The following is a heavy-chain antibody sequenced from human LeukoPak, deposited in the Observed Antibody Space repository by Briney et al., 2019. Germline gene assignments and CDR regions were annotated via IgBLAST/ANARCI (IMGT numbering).Heavy chain of an antibody. CDR1: GFRFDDYG. CDR3: ARADADKYCFDY. V-gene: IGHV3-20*04. Sequence: GGSLRLSCAASGFRFDDYGMTWVRQAPGKGLEWVSGINWNGISTGYADSVKGRFTISRDNAKNSLFLQMNSLRDEDTAVYYCARADADKYCFDYWGQGTLVTVSS. CDR2: INWNGIST. J-gene: IGHJ4*02.